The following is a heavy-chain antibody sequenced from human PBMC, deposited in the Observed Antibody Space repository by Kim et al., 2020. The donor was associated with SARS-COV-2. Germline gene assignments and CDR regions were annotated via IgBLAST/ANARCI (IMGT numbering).Heavy chain of an antibody. CDR3: ARDTAAAMDV. CDR2: T. V-gene: IGHV3-72*01. Sequence: TPYAQSVKGRFIVSRENSKNSLYLQMNSLKTEDTSVYYCARDTAAAMDVWGQGTTVTVSS. J-gene: IGHJ6*02. D-gene: IGHD6-25*01.